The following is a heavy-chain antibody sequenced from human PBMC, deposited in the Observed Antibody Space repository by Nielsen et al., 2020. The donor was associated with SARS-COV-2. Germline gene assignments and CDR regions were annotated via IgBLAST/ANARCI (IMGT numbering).Heavy chain of an antibody. Sequence: GESLKISCAASGFTFSSLWMSWVRQVPEKGLEWVSGISWNSGSIGYADSVKGRFTISRDNAKNSMSLQMNSLRVEDTAVYYCARDWSRAFDVWGQGTMVTVSS. CDR2: ISWNSGSI. CDR3: ARDWSRAFDV. J-gene: IGHJ3*01. V-gene: IGHV3-20*04. CDR1: GFTFSSLW.